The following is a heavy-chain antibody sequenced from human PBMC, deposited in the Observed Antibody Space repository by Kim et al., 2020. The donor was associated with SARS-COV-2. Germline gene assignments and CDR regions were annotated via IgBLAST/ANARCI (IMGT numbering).Heavy chain of an antibody. J-gene: IGHJ4*02. CDR3: AKTYYYDSSGYYLPYFDY. D-gene: IGHD3-22*01. CDR1: GFTFSSYA. CDR2: ISGSGGST. Sequence: GGSLRLSCAASGFTFSSYAMSWVRQAPGKGLEWVSAISGSGGSTYYADSVKGRFTISRDNSKNTLYLQMNSLRAEDTAVYYFAKTYYYDSSGYYLPYFDYVGEGSLFTVSS. V-gene: IGHV3-23*01.